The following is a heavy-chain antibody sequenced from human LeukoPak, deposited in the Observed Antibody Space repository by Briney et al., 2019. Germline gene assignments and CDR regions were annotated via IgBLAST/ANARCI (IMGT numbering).Heavy chain of an antibody. CDR2: ITHSGST. CDR3: ARVDYSYYYMDV. V-gene: IGHV4-34*01. Sequence: SETLSLTCAVYGGSFSNYYWSWIRQPPGKGLEWIGEITHSGSTNYNPSLKSRVTISVHTSKNQFSLKLSSVTAADTALYSCARVDYSYYYMDVWGKGTTVTVSS. CDR1: GGSFSNYY. J-gene: IGHJ6*03.